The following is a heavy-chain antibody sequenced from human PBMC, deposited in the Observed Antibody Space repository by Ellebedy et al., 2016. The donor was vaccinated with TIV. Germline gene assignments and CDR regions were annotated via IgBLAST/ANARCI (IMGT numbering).Heavy chain of an antibody. CDR2: INPSGGVT. CDR3: ARERGDDYGDKWFDP. CDR1: GYSLTDFY. D-gene: IGHD4-17*01. J-gene: IGHJ5*02. V-gene: IGHV1-46*01. Sequence: AASVKVSRKTSGYSLTDFYMNWVRQAPGQGLEWMGIINPSGGVTSYAQKFQGRVTMTRDTSTRTAYMELRSLRSEDTAIYYCARERGDDYGDKWFDPWGQGTLVTVSS.